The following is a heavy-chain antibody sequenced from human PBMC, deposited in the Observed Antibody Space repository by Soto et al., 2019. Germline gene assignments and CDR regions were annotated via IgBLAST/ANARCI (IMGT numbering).Heavy chain of an antibody. CDR3: ARDRITRAPLGSFEYYYMDV. D-gene: IGHD1-20*01. CDR1: GFSFSSYW. Sequence: EAQLEESGGGLVQPGGSLRLSCAASGFSFSSYWMSWVRRAPGKGLEWVANIKQDESEKNYVDSVKGRFTISRDNAGNSLYLQMNNLRVEETAVYFCARDRITRAPLGSFEYYYMDVWGRGTTVDVSS. CDR2: IKQDESEK. J-gene: IGHJ6*03. V-gene: IGHV3-7*01.